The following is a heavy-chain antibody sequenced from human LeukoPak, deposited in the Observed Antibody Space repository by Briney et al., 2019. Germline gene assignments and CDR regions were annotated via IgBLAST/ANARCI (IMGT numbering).Heavy chain of an antibody. CDR3: APPPGAD. J-gene: IGHJ4*02. D-gene: IGHD3-10*01. CDR1: GFSFSNYG. V-gene: IGHV3-30*03. CDR2: VSHDGSKK. Sequence: GGSLRLSCAASGFSFSNYGLDWVRQAPGKGLEWVAGVSHDGSKKDYTDSVRGRFTISRDNSKNTLYPQMNSLRAEDTAVYYCAPPPGADWGQGTLVTVSS.